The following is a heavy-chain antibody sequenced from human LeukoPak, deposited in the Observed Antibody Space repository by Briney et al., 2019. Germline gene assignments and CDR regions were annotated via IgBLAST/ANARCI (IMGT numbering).Heavy chain of an antibody. CDR2: INWNGGST. J-gene: IGHJ3*02. D-gene: IGHD5-24*01. CDR1: GGSFSGDF. CDR3: ARGGDGYNDAFDI. Sequence: PSETLSLTCAVYGGSFSGDFWSWVRQAPGKGLEWVSGINWNGGSTGYADSVKGRFTISRDNAKNSLYLQMNSLRAEDTALYYCARGGDGYNDAFDIWGQGTMVTVSS. V-gene: IGHV3-20*04.